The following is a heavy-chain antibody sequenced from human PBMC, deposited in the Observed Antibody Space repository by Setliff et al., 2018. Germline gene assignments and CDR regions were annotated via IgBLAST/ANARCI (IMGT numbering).Heavy chain of an antibody. D-gene: IGHD5-12*01. CDR2: LIPMFGTP. V-gene: IGHV1-69*05. CDR1: GDSFSNYA. CDR3: ARERGDIVSTTSYYYYMDV. Sequence: SVKVSCKASGDSFSNYAISWVRQAPGQGLEWMGGLIPMFGTPDYAQKFQGRVTITTDESTSTAYMEMSSLRSEDTAVYYCARERGDIVSTTSYYYYMDVWGKGTTVTVSS. J-gene: IGHJ6*03.